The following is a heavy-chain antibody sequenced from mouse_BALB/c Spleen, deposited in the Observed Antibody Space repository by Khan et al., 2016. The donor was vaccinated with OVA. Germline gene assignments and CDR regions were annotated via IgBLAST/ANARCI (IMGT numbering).Heavy chain of an antibody. CDR3: VREGNYYFDY. D-gene: IGHD2-1*01. J-gene: IGHJ2*01. Sequence: LQQSGPELEKPGASVKISCKASGYSFTGYNMNWVKQSNGKSLEWIGNIDPYFGDTSYNQRFKGKATLTVDKSSSTAYMQLKSLTSEDSAVYYCVREGNYYFDYWGQGTTLTVSS. CDR1: GYSFTGYN. CDR2: IDPYFGDT. V-gene: IGHV1-39*01.